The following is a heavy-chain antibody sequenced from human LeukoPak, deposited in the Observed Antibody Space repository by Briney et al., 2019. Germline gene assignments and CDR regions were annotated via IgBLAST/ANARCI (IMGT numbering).Heavy chain of an antibody. V-gene: IGHV1-2*02. J-gene: IGHJ6*02. Sequence: ASVKVSCKASGYTSTGYYMHWVRQAPGQGLEWMGWINPNSGGTNYAQKFQGRVTMTRDTSISTAYMELSRLRSDDTAVYYCAREWYSGNPRRDYYYGMDVWGQGTTVTVSS. CDR3: AREWYSGNPRRDYYYGMDV. CDR1: GYTSTGYY. D-gene: IGHD1-26*01. CDR2: INPNSGGT.